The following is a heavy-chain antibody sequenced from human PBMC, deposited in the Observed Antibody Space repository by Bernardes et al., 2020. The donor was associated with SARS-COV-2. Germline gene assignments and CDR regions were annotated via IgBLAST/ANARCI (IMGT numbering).Heavy chain of an antibody. D-gene: IGHD3-9*01. J-gene: IGHJ4*02. CDR3: VRDSPDDILTRPCDY. CDR2: IYGCNGNT. V-gene: IGHV1-3*01. CDR1: GYMFSTYS. Sequence: ASMKVSCKASGYMFSTYSMHWVRQAPGQRLEWMGWIYGCNGNTKYSENFQDRVTITRDTSASTAYMELSSLRLEDTAVYYCVRDSPDDILTRPCDYWGQGTLVTVSS.